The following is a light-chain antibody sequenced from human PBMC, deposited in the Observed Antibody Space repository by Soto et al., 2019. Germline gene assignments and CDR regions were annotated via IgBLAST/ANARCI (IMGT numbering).Light chain of an antibody. Sequence: VLTQSPGTLSLSPGERATLSCRASQSVSSTYLAWYQQKPGQAPRLLIYGASSRATGIPDRFSGSGSGTDFTLTISRLEPEDFAVYYCQRYDISPFPFGQGTKLEIK. CDR1: QSVSSTY. CDR3: QRYDISPFP. CDR2: GAS. V-gene: IGKV3-20*01. J-gene: IGKJ2*01.